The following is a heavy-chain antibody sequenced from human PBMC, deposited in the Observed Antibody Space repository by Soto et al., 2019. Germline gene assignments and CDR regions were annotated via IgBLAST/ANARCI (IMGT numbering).Heavy chain of an antibody. CDR3: AREDQLAFHFDDFDI. J-gene: IGHJ3*02. V-gene: IGHV1-69*01. Sequence: QVQLVQSGAEVKKPGSSVKVSCKASGGTFSRYAISWVRQAPGQGLEWMGGIIPIFGTANYAQKFQGRVTITADESTSTAYMELSSLRSEDTAVDYCAREDQLAFHFDDFDIWGQGTMVTVST. CDR2: IIPIFGTA. CDR1: GGTFSRYA. D-gene: IGHD2-2*01.